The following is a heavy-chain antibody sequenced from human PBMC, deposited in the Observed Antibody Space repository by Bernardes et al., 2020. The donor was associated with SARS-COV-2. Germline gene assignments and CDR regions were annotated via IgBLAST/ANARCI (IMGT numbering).Heavy chain of an antibody. CDR3: AKDFLVAVAGTPLVYYGMDV. Sequence: GSLRLSCAASGFTFSSYAMSWVRQAPGKGLEWVSAISGSGGSTYYADSVKGRFTISRDNSKNTLYLQMNSLRAEDTAVYYCAKDFLVAVAGTPLVYYGMDVWGQGTTVTVSS. V-gene: IGHV3-23*01. CDR1: GFTFSSYA. CDR2: ISGSGGST. D-gene: IGHD6-19*01. J-gene: IGHJ6*02.